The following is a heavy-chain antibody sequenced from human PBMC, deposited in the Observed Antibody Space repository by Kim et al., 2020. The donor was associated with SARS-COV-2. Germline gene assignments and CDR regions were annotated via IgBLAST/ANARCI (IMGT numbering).Heavy chain of an antibody. J-gene: IGHJ6*03. CDR2: ISYDGSNK. CDR1: GFTFSSYA. D-gene: IGHD2-15*01. CDR3: ARDSEDCSGGSCYISDYYYYMDV. Sequence: GGSLRLSCAASGFTFSSYAMHWVRQAPGKGLEWVAVISYDGSNKYYADSVKGRFTISRDNSKNTLYLQMNSLRAEDTAVYYCARDSEDCSGGSCYISDYYYYMDVWGKGTTVTVSS. V-gene: IGHV3-30*04.